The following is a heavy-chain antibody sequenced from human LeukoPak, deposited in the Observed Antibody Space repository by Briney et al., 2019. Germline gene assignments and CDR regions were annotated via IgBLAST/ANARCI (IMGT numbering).Heavy chain of an antibody. Sequence: SQTLSLTCTVSGGSISSSEYYWSWIRQPPGKGLEWIGHIHYSGTTYYNTSLKSRVTVSLDTSKNKFFLILSSVTVADTAVYYCARGKVPDPWGQGTLVTVSS. V-gene: IGHV4-30-4*08. CDR3: ARGKVPDP. CDR2: IHYSGTT. CDR1: GGSISSSEYY. J-gene: IGHJ5*02. D-gene: IGHD1-14*01.